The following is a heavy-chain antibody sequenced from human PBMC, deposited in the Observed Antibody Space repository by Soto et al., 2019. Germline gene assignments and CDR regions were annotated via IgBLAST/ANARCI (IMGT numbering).Heavy chain of an antibody. Sequence: GASVKVSCKASGYTFTSYAMHWVRQAPGQRLEWMGWINAGNGNTKYSQKFQGRVTITRDTSASTAYMELSSLRSEDTVVYYCASARYYDFWSGYRSGGIRYFDYWGQGTLVTVST. CDR3: ASARYYDFWSGYRSGGIRYFDY. CDR1: GYTFTSYA. V-gene: IGHV1-3*01. CDR2: INAGNGNT. D-gene: IGHD3-3*01. J-gene: IGHJ4*02.